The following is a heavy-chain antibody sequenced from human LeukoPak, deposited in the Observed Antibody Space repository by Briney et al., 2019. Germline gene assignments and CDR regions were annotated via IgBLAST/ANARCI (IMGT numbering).Heavy chain of an antibody. D-gene: IGHD2/OR15-2a*01. CDR3: ATKGGLIPNILAR. CDR1: GYNFSVYY. V-gene: IGHV1-2*02. J-gene: IGHJ3*01. Sequence: GASVKVSCKGSGYNFSVYYMHWVRQAPGQGLEWMGWIDPNSGDTIYAPKFQGRVSMTRDTSITTSYMELSSLTFDDSAIYYCATKGGLIPNILARWGHGRMVTVSS. CDR2: IDPNSGDT.